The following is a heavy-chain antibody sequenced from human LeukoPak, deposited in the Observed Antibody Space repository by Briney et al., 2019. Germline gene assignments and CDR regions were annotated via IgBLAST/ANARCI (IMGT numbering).Heavy chain of an antibody. D-gene: IGHD3-22*01. CDR2: IYYSGST. CDR3: ARSEANYYDSGWLFSDAFDI. Sequence: SETLSLTCTVSGGSISSYYWSWIRQPPGRGLEWIGYIYYSGSTNYNPSLKSRVTISVDTSKNQFSLKLSSVTAADTAVYYCARSEANYYDSGWLFSDAFDIWGQGTMVTVSS. V-gene: IGHV4-59*01. CDR1: GGSISSYY. J-gene: IGHJ3*02.